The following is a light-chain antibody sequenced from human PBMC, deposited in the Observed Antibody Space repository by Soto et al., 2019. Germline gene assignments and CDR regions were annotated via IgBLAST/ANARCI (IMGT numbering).Light chain of an antibody. CDR3: QQTDSTPQT. J-gene: IGKJ1*01. Sequence: IQMTQSPSSLSASVGDRVTISCRASQSIRNYVSWYQQKPGTAPKLLIRAASTLQSGVPSRFSGSGSWTDFTLTISSLQIEDYATYFCQQTDSTPQTFGQGTNVEI. CDR1: QSIRNY. CDR2: AAS. V-gene: IGKV1-39*01.